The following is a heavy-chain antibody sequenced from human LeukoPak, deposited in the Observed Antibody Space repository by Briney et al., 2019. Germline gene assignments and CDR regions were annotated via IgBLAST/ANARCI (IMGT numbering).Heavy chain of an antibody. CDR3: ARGLYGDYVSTYNWFDP. CDR1: GYSFTSYW. Sequence: GESLKISCKGSGYSFTSYWIGWVRQMPGKGLEWMGIIYPGDSDTRYSPSFQGQVTISADKSISTAYLQWSSPKASDTAMYYCARGLYGDYVSTYNWFDPWGQGTLVTVSS. CDR2: IYPGDSDT. D-gene: IGHD4-17*01. V-gene: IGHV5-51*01. J-gene: IGHJ5*02.